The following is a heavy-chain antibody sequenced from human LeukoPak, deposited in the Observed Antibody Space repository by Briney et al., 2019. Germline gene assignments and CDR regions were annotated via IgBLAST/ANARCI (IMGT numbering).Heavy chain of an antibody. CDR1: GYTFTSYA. J-gene: IGHJ4*02. D-gene: IGHD6-19*01. V-gene: IGHV1-3*01. CDR2: INACNGNT. Sequence: ASVKVSCKASGYTFTSYAMHWVRQAPGQRLEWMGWINACNGNTKYSQKFQGRVTITRDTSASTAYMELSSLRSEDTAVYYCARDRFSALAGSDYWGQGTLATVSS. CDR3: ARDRFSALAGSDY.